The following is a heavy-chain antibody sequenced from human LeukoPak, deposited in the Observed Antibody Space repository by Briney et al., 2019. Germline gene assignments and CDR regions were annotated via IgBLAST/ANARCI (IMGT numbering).Heavy chain of an antibody. Sequence: PGGSLRLSCAASGFTFSSYAMPWVRQAPGKGLEGVAVISYDGSNKYYAASVKGRFTISRDNSKNTLYLQMNSLRAEDTAVYYCARDRDYYDDSGYLTFDYWGQGTLVAVSS. CDR2: ISYDGSNK. CDR3: ARDRDYYDDSGYLTFDY. V-gene: IGHV3-30-3*01. J-gene: IGHJ4*02. D-gene: IGHD3-22*01. CDR1: GFTFSSYA.